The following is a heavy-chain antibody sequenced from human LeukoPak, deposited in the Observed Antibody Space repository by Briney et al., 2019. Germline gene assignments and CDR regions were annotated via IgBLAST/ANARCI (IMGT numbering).Heavy chain of an antibody. D-gene: IGHD6-19*01. CDR2: ISGSGTGT. J-gene: IGHJ4*02. Sequence: GGSLRLSCAASGFTFSSHAMIWVRQAPGKGLEWASAISGSGTGTNYADSVKGRFTISRDNSKNTLYLQMNTLKGEDTAVYYCATLPGVAVAGSFDYWGQGTLVTVSS. CDR3: ATLPGVAVAGSFDY. CDR1: GFTFSSHA. V-gene: IGHV3-23*01.